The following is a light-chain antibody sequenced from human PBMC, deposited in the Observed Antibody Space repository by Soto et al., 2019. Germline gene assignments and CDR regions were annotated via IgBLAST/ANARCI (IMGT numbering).Light chain of an antibody. J-gene: IGKJ5*01. CDR1: QNIDDY. Sequence: DIQMTPSPSTLSASVVDRVTITCRASQNIDDYLAWYQQKPGKAPKRLIYAASSLQSGVPSRFSGSGSGTEFTLTISSLQPEDFGTYYCLQHNSYPITFGRGTRLEI. V-gene: IGKV1-17*01. CDR3: LQHNSYPIT. CDR2: AAS.